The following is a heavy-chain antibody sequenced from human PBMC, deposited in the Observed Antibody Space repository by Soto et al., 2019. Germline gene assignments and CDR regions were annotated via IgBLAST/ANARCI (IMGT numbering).Heavy chain of an antibody. J-gene: IGHJ4*02. D-gene: IGHD4-17*01. CDR1: GFTFSSYA. CDR3: ARGNDYGDYGRFDY. Sequence: PGGSLRLSCAGSGFTFSSYAMHWVRQAPGKGLEWVAVISYDGSNKYYADSVKGRFTISRDNSKNTLYLQMNSLRAEDTAVYYCARGNDYGDYGRFDYWGQGTLVTVSS. V-gene: IGHV3-30-3*01. CDR2: ISYDGSNK.